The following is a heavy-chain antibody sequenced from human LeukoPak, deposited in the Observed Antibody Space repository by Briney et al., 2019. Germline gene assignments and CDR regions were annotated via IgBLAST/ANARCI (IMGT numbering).Heavy chain of an antibody. V-gene: IGHV3-23*01. CDR1: GFTFSSYA. CDR3: AKSRLLLWFGELLHY. Sequence: PGGSLRLSCAASGFTFSSYAMHWVRQAPGKGLEWVSAISGSGGSTYYADSVKGRFTISRDNSKNTLYLQMNSLRAEDLAVYYCAKSRLLLWFGELLHYWGQGILVTVSS. J-gene: IGHJ4*02. CDR2: ISGSGGST. D-gene: IGHD3-10*01.